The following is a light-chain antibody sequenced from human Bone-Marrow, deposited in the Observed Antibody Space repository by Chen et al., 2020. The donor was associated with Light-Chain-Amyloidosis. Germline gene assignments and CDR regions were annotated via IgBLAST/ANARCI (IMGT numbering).Light chain of an antibody. CDR2: DDS. Sequence: SYVLTQPSSVSVAPGQTATNACGGTNIGATSVHWYQQTPGQAPLLVVYDDSDRPSGIPERLSGSNSGNTATLTISRVEAGDEADYYCQVWDRSSDRPVFGGGTKLTVL. J-gene: IGLJ3*02. CDR3: QVWDRSSDRPV. V-gene: IGLV3-21*02. CDR1: NIGATS.